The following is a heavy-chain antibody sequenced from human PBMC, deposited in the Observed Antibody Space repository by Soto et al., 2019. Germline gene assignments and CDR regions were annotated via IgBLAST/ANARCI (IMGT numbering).Heavy chain of an antibody. D-gene: IGHD2-2*01. CDR2: ISSSSSYT. J-gene: IGHJ4*02. CDR1: GFTFSDYY. V-gene: IGHV3-11*05. CDR3: ARGADYCSSTSCNDY. Sequence: QVQLVESGGGLVKPGGSLRLSCAASGFTFSDYYMSWIRQAPGKGLEWVSYISSSSSYTNYADSVKGRFTISRDNAKNSLYLQMNSLRAEDTAVYYCARGADYCSSTSCNDYWGQGTLVTVSS.